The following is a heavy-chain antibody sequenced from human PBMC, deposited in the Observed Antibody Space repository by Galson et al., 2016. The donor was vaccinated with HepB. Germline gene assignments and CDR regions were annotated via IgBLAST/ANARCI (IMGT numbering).Heavy chain of an antibody. Sequence: SLRLSCAASGFTFSDYYMSWIRQAPGKGLEWVSYISSSGSLIYYADSVKGRFTVSRANAKNSLYMQMNSLRAEDTAVYHCARDFIVAPDYHDYGMDVLGQGTPVTVSS. CDR3: ARDFIVAPDYHDYGMDV. V-gene: IGHV3-11*01. CDR1: GFTFSDYY. D-gene: IGHD2-15*01. CDR2: ISSSGSLI. J-gene: IGHJ6*02.